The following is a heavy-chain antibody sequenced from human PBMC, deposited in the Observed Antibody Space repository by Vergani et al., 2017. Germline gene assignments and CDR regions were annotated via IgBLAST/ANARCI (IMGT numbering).Heavy chain of an antibody. CDR1: GYSFTAYY. Sequence: QVQLVQSGAEVKKPGASVKVSCKAFGYSFTAYYIHWVRQAPGQGLEWMGWINPNSGGTNYAQKFQGRVTMTRDTSISTAYMELSRLRSDDTAVYYCARGQWPPTLSFDYWGQGTLVTVSS. D-gene: IGHD6-19*01. V-gene: IGHV1-2*02. J-gene: IGHJ4*02. CDR2: INPNSGGT. CDR3: ARGQWPPTLSFDY.